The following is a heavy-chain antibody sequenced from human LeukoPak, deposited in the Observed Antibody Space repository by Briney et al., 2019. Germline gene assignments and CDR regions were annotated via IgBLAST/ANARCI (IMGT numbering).Heavy chain of an antibody. CDR3: AKDPNGDYVGAFDS. CDR2: ITGRGGT. CDR1: GLTFSKYA. V-gene: IGHV3-23*01. D-gene: IGHD4-17*01. Sequence: RGGSLTLSCAVSGLTFSKYAMTWVRQAPGEGRECLSSITGRGGTSYTDSVKGRFTVYRDKSKNTLYLQMNSLRVGDTALYYCAKDPNGDYVGAFDSWGQGTMVTVSS. J-gene: IGHJ3*01.